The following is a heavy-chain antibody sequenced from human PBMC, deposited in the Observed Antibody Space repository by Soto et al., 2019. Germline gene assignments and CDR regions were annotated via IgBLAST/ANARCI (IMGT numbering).Heavy chain of an antibody. D-gene: IGHD3-10*01. V-gene: IGHV1-69*12. J-gene: IGHJ6*02. Sequence: QVQLVQSGAEVKKPGSSVKVSCKASGGTFSNFAISWVRQAPGQGLEWMGGIIPMFNTTNYGQKFQGRVTITAAHSPCAAHIALRSLRSAASAVYSCASSRIRSHIIGSSLRIYGMALWGQGTTLAVSS. CDR1: GGTFSNFA. CDR3: ASSRIRSHIIGSSLRIYGMAL. CDR2: IIPMFNTT.